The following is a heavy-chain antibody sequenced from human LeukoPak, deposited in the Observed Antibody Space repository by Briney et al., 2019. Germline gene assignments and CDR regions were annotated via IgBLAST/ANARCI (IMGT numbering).Heavy chain of an antibody. CDR2: ISSSSSYI. J-gene: IGHJ6*02. CDR1: GFTFSSYA. CDR3: AREGSGYDWRDDYYYGMDV. V-gene: IGHV3-21*01. Sequence: PGGSLRLSCAASGFTFSSYAMSWVRQAPGKGLEWVSSISSSSSYIYYADSVKGRFTISRDNAKNSLYLQMNSLRAEDTAVYYCAREGSGYDWRDDYYYGMDVWGQGTTVTVSS. D-gene: IGHD5-12*01.